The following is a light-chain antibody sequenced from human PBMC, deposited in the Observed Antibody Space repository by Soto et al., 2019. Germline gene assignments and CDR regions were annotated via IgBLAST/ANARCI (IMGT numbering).Light chain of an antibody. V-gene: IGKV3-11*01. CDR1: QSVSDS. CDR2: DAS. Sequence: EIVLTQSPATLALSPGERATLSCRASQSVSDSLAWYQQKPGRAPRLLIYDASNRATGIPARFSGSGSGTDFTLTISSLEPEDSAVYYCQQRRNWYTFGQGTKLEIK. CDR3: QQRRNWYT. J-gene: IGKJ2*01.